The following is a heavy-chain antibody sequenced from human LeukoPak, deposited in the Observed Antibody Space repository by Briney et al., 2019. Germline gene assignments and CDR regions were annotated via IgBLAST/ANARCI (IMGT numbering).Heavy chain of an antibody. Sequence: SETLSLTCAVYGGSFSGYYWSWLRQPPGKGLEWIGEINHSGSTNYNPSLKSRVTISVDTSKNQFSLKLTSVTAADTAVYYCARVPPDYNDLHDALDLWGQGTVVTVSS. CDR1: GGSFSGYY. V-gene: IGHV4-34*01. CDR2: INHSGST. D-gene: IGHD4-17*01. CDR3: ARVPPDYNDLHDALDL. J-gene: IGHJ3*01.